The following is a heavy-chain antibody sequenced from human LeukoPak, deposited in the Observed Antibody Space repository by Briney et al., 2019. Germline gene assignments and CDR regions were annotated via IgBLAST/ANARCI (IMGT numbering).Heavy chain of an antibody. CDR3: ARDGPFIAAAGNFDY. CDR1: GYTFTGYY. Sequence: ASVKVSCKASGYTFTGYYMHWVRQAPGQGLEWMGWINTNTGNPTYAQGFTGRFVFSLDTSVSTAYLQISSLKAEDTAVYYCARDGPFIAAAGNFDYWGQGTLVTVSS. V-gene: IGHV7-4-1*02. J-gene: IGHJ4*02. D-gene: IGHD6-13*01. CDR2: INTNTGNP.